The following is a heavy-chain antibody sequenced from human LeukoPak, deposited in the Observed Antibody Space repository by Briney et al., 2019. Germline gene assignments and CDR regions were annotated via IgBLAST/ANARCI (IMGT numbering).Heavy chain of an antibody. D-gene: IGHD2-2*01. Sequence: GGSLRLSCAASGFTFSSYSMNWVRQAPGKGLEWVSSISSSSSYIYYADSVKGRFTISRDNAKNPLYLQMNSLRAGDTAVYYCARSRFDCSSTSCYALGYWGQGTLVTVSS. CDR2: ISSSSSYI. CDR1: GFTFSSYS. V-gene: IGHV3-21*01. CDR3: ARSRFDCSSTSCYALGY. J-gene: IGHJ4*02.